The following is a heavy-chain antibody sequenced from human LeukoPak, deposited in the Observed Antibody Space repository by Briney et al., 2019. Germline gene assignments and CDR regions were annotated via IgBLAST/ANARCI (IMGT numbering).Heavy chain of an antibody. CDR2: ISGSGGST. CDR1: GFTFSSYA. J-gene: IGHJ4*02. D-gene: IGHD2-2*01. Sequence: GGSLRLSCAASGFTFSSYAMSWVRQAPGKGLEWVSAISGSGGSTYYADSVKGRFTISRDNSKNTLYLQMNSLRAEDTAVYYCAKDKFGIYCSRTSCYAYDYWGQGTLVTVSS. CDR3: AKDKFGIYCSRTSCYAYDY. V-gene: IGHV3-23*01.